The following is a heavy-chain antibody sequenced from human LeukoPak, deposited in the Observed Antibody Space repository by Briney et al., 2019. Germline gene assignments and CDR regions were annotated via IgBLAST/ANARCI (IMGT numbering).Heavy chain of an antibody. CDR3: ARVGPYSGSYYDY. J-gene: IGHJ4*02. CDR2: INPNSGGT. V-gene: IGHV1-2*02. D-gene: IGHD1-26*01. CDR1: GYTFTGYY. Sequence: ASVKVSCKVSGYTFTGYYMHWVRQAPGQGLEWMGWINPNSGGTNYAQKFQGRVTMARDTSISTAYMELSRLRSDDTAVYYCARVGPYSGSYYDYWGQGTLVTVSS.